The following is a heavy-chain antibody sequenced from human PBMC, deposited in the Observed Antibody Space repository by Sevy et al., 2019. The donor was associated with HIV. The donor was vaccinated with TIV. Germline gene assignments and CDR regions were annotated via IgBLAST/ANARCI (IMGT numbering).Heavy chain of an antibody. Sequence: ASAKVSCKVSGYTLTELSMHWLRQAPGKGLEWVGSFDPEDGETVYEHNFRGRVSMTEDTSTDTAYMEVISLKFEDTAVYYCATTKDYYDSSGYPFDYWGQGTLVTVSS. CDR1: GYTLTELS. V-gene: IGHV1-24*01. CDR3: ATTKDYYDSSGYPFDY. J-gene: IGHJ4*02. D-gene: IGHD3-22*01. CDR2: FDPEDGET.